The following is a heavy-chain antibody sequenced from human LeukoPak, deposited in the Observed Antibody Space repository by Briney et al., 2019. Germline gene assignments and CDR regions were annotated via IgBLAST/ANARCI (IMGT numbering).Heavy chain of an antibody. CDR2: IVGSGRST. V-gene: IGHV3-23*01. CDR3: ARDRGNWGSWAFDI. CDR1: GFTFSSYG. D-gene: IGHD7-27*01. Sequence: GGSLRLSCGASGFTFSSYGMSWVRQAPGKGLEWVSTIVGSGRSTYSADSVTGRFTISRDNAKNTLYLQMNSLRAEDTAVYYCARDRGNWGSWAFDIWGQGTMVTVSS. J-gene: IGHJ3*02.